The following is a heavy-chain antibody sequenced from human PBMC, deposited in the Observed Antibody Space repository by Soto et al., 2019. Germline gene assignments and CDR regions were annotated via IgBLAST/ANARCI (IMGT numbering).Heavy chain of an antibody. CDR3: ARETYGDYVGYFDP. J-gene: IGHJ5*02. CDR2: TYYSGST. CDR1: GGPMSSFY. V-gene: IGHV4-59*12. Sequence: SETLSLTCTLSGGPMSSFYWTWIRQPPGKGLEWIGYTYYSGSTYYNPTLKSRVSISVDRSKNQFSPKVRSVTAADTAVYYCARETYGDYVGYFDPCGQGIQVTVPS. D-gene: IGHD4-17*01.